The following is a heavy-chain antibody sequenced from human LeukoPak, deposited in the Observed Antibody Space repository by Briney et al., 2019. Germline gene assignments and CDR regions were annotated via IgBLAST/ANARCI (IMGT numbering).Heavy chain of an antibody. D-gene: IGHD6-13*01. Sequence: GGSLSLSCAASGFTFSNYGMHWVCQAPGKGLEWVAIIGYDGSNKYYADSVKGRFTISRDNSKNTLYLQMNSLRAEDTAVYYCARAAAGEYYYYYGMDVWGQGTTVTISS. CDR1: GFTFSNYG. CDR3: ARAAAGEYYYYYGMDV. V-gene: IGHV3-33*01. CDR2: IGYDGSNK. J-gene: IGHJ6*02.